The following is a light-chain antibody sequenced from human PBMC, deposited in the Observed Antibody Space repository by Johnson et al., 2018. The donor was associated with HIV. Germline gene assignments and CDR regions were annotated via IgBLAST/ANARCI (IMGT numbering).Light chain of an antibody. J-gene: IGLJ1*01. V-gene: IGLV1-51*02. CDR3: GTWDSSLSAHYV. CDR2: ENN. CDR1: SSNIGNNY. Sequence: HSVLTQPPSVSAAPGQKVTISCSGSSSNIGNNYVSWYQQLPGTAPKLLIYENNKRPPGIPDRFSASKSGTSATLGITVLQTGDEADYYCGTWDSSLSAHYVFGTGTKITVL.